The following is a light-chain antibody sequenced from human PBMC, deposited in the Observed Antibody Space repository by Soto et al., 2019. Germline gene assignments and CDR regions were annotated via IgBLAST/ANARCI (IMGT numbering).Light chain of an antibody. Sequence: EVVMTQSPALLSVSPGERVTLSCRASQSVNNNLAWYQQQPGQAPRLLIYDTSSRATGVTAKFSGSGSGAEDTLTISSQKAEDFAVYYCQQYNVRPPLTFGGGTKVEI. J-gene: IGKJ4*01. CDR3: QQYNVRPPLT. V-gene: IGKV3-15*01. CDR1: QSVNNN. CDR2: DTS.